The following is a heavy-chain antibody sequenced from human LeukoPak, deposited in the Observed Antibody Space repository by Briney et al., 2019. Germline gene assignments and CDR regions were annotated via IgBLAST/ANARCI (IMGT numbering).Heavy chain of an antibody. CDR1: GFTFSSYS. Sequence: GGSLRLSCAASGFTFSSYSMNWVRQAPGKGLEWVSSISSSSSYIYYADSVKGRFTISRDNAKNSLYLQMNSLRAEDTAVYYCAKGDYYSYRNYFDYWGQGTLVTVSS. CDR3: AKGDYYSYRNYFDY. D-gene: IGHD2-21*01. V-gene: IGHV3-21*04. J-gene: IGHJ4*02. CDR2: ISSSSSYI.